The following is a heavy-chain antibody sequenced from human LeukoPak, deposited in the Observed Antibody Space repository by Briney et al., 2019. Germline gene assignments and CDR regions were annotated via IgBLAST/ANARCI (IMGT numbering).Heavy chain of an antibody. CDR2: LYPGVST. CDR1: GGPIYSYY. Sequence: PSETLSLRCTVSGGPIYSYYWSWIRQTAGKGLEWIGRLYPGVSTNYNPSLKSRVTMSVDTSKNQFALKLSAVTAADTAVYYCARLKFYDSTGYSPGHYMDVWGKGTTVTVSS. V-gene: IGHV4-4*07. D-gene: IGHD3-22*01. J-gene: IGHJ6*03. CDR3: ARLKFYDSTGYSPGHYMDV.